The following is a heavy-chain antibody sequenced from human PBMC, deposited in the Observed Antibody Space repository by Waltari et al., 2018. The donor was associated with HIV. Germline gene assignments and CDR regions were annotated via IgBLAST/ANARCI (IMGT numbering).Heavy chain of an antibody. CDR3: ARVRYYYARTGSPDY. Sequence: QLQLQESGPGLVKPSETLSLTCTVSGGSITSSSYYWGWIRQPAGKGLEWIGNIYYSGSAYYNSSLKSRVTISLDMSKNHFALKLNSVTAADTAVYYCARVRYYYARTGSPDYWGQGTLVTVSS. V-gene: IGHV4-39*02. CDR1: GGSITSSSYY. CDR2: IYYSGSA. D-gene: IGHD3-22*01. J-gene: IGHJ4*02.